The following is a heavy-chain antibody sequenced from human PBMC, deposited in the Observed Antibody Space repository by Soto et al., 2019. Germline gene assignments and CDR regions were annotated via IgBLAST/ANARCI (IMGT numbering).Heavy chain of an antibody. Sequence: SETLSLTCDVSGDYINSSIWCTCVRQPPGKALEWIGETYHSGSTNYNPSLKSRVTISVDKSKNQFSLKLTSVTAADTAVYHCARTLRFDYYYGLDVWGQGSRVTVSS. CDR3: ARTLRFDYYYGLDV. V-gene: IGHV4-4*02. CDR1: GDYINSSIW. J-gene: IGHJ6*02. CDR2: TYHSGST. D-gene: IGHD3-3*01.